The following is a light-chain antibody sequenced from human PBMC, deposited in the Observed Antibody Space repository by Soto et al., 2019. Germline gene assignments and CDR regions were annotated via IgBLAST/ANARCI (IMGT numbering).Light chain of an antibody. V-gene: IGKV3-11*01. CDR1: QSVSSY. CDR2: DAS. J-gene: IGKJ5*01. CDR3: QQRSSRPPIT. Sequence: EIVLTPSPATLSFSPVERATLSCRASQSVSSYLAAYQQTPGQAPRLLIYDASNSATGITARWSGSRSATKYSLPISSLQDEDFAVYYCQQRSSRPPITFGQGTRLEIK.